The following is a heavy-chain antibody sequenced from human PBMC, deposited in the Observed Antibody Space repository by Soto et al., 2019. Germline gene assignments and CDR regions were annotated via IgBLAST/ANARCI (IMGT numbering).Heavy chain of an antibody. Sequence: QVQLVESGGGVVQPGRSLRLSCAASGFTFSSYGMHWVRQAPGKGLEWVAVISYDGSNKYYADSVKGRFTISRDNSKNTLYLQMNSLRAEDTAVYYCAKGYDYVWGRGMDVWGQGTTVTVSS. V-gene: IGHV3-30*18. CDR3: AKGYDYVWGRGMDV. J-gene: IGHJ6*02. CDR1: GFTFSSYG. D-gene: IGHD3-16*01. CDR2: ISYDGSNK.